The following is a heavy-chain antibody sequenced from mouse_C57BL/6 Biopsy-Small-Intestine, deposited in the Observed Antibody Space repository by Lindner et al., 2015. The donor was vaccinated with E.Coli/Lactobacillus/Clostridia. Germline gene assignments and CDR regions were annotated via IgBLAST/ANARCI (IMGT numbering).Heavy chain of an antibody. CDR3: ARNLETQWVYPNWGY. Sequence: SVKVSCKASGYIFTSYSISWVRQAPGQGLEWLGWISAYNGDTNYAQKFQGRVTLTTDTPTRTAYMELKSLRSDDTAVYYCARNLETQWVYPNWGYWGQGTLVTVSA. D-gene: IGHD4-1*01. CDR1: GYIFTSYS. CDR2: ISAYNGDT. J-gene: IGHJ3*01. V-gene: IGHV1-72*01.